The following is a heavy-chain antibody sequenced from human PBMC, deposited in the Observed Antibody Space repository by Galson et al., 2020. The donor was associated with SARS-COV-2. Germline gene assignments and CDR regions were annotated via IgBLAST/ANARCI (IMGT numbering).Heavy chain of an antibody. D-gene: IGHD4-17*01. CDR2: MNPTSGYT. J-gene: IGHJ3*01. CDR1: GYAFSNHD. V-gene: IGHV1-8*01. CDR3: ARAQDYGDDSDDAFDL. Sequence: ASVQVSCKASGYAFSNHDINWVRQATGQGLEWMGWMNPTSGYTGFAQQFQGRLSMTRATSIDTAYMELTGLTPDDTAVYYCARAQDYGDDSDDAFDLWGQGT.